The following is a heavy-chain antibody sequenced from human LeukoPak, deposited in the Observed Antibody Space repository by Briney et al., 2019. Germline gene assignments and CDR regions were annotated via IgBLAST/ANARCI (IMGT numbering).Heavy chain of an antibody. V-gene: IGHV3-23*01. CDR2: MYDSGGTTSYA. D-gene: IGHD6-19*01. CDR1: GFTLSSYA. Sequence: GGSLRLSCEAYGFTLSSYAMNWVRQAPGKGLEWVAGMYDSGGTTSYAWYAGSVKGRFTISRDKFKNTLYLQMNSLRAEDTAVYYCAKNREQWLVRPANFDYWGQGILVSVSS. J-gene: IGHJ4*02. CDR3: AKNREQWLVRPANFDY.